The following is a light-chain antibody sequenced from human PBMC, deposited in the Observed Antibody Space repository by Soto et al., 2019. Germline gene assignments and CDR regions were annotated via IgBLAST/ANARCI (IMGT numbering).Light chain of an antibody. CDR2: GAS. Sequence: EVVLTQSPATLSLAPGERATLSCRASQFLSSYLAWYQRKPGQAPRLLIYGASTRATGIPARFSGSGSGTDFTLTISRLEPEDFAVYDCQQYGDSPITFGQGTRLEIK. J-gene: IGKJ5*01. CDR3: QQYGDSPIT. CDR1: QFLSSY. V-gene: IGKV3-20*01.